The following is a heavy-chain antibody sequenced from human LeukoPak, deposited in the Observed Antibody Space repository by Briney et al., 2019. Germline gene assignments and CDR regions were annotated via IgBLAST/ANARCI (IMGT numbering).Heavy chain of an antibody. Sequence: GDCRKISCKGSGYSFTNYWIGWVRQMPGKGPEWMGIIYPGDTDTRYSPSFQGQVTISADKSISTACLQWSSLKASDTAMYYCARHLRLWQNWFDPWGQGTLVTVSS. CDR3: ARHLRLWQNWFDP. CDR2: IYPGDTDT. CDR1: GYSFTNYW. V-gene: IGHV5-51*01. D-gene: IGHD5-18*01. J-gene: IGHJ5*02.